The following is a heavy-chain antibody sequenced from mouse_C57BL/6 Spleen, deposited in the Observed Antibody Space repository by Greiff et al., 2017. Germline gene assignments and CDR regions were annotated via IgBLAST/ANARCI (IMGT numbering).Heavy chain of an antibody. CDR3: ASCDDCNYDCALDY. V-gene: IGHV1-69*01. J-gene: IGHJ4*01. CDR2: IDPSDSYT. Sequence: VQLQQPGAELVMPGASVKLSCKASGYTFTSYWMHWVKQRPGQGLEWIGEIDPSDSYTNYNQKFKGKATLTVDKSSSTAYMQLSRLTSEASAVYYGASCDDCNYDCALDYWGQGTSVTVSS. D-gene: IGHD2-1*01. CDR1: GYTFTSYW.